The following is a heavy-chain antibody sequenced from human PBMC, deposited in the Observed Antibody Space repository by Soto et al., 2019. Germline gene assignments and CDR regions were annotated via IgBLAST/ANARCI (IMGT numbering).Heavy chain of an antibody. CDR1: GFTFRTYG. J-gene: IGHJ4*01. CDR3: AREPEGIAAALDY. Sequence: EVQLVESGGGLVKPGGSLRLSCAASGFTFRTYGMNWVRRAPGGGLELGASISSSGSFIYYADSVKGRFTISRDDAEKSLYLQMNSLRAEDTALYYCAREPEGIAAALDYWGRGTLVTVSS. D-gene: IGHD6-13*01. V-gene: IGHV3-21*01. CDR2: ISSSGSFI.